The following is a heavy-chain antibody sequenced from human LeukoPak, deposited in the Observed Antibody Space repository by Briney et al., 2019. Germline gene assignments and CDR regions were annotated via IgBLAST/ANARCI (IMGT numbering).Heavy chain of an antibody. Sequence: GASVKVSYKASGGTFSSYAISWVRQAPGQGLEWMGRIIPIFGIANYAQKFQGRVTITADKSTSTAYMELSSLRSEDTAVYYCARDSRCCSSTSCYGFCGAYYFDYWGQGTLVTVSS. J-gene: IGHJ4*02. CDR2: IIPIFGIA. CDR1: GGTFSSYA. CDR3: ARDSRCCSSTSCYGFCGAYYFDY. D-gene: IGHD2-2*01. V-gene: IGHV1-69*04.